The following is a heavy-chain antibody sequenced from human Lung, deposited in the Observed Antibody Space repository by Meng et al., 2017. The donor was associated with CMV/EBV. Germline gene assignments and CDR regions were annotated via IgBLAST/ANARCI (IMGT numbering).Heavy chain of an antibody. CDR2: ISYDGSNK. J-gene: IGHJ4*02. CDR1: GFTFSSYA. V-gene: IGHV3-30*04. D-gene: IGHD6-19*01. Sequence: GGSLRLSCAASGFTFSSYAMHWVRQAPGKGLEWVAVISYDGSNKYYADSVKGRFTISRDNSKNTLYLQMNSLRAEDTAVYYCAPLGTSSADPHNWGQGTLVTVSS. CDR3: APLGTSSADPHN.